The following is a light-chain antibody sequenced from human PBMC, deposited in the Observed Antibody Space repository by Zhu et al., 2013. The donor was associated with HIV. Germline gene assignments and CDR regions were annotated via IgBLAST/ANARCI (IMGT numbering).Light chain of an antibody. Sequence: DIVYRPVSDSLAVSLGERATINCKSSQSVLYSSNNNNYLAWYQQKPGQPPKLLIYWASTRESGVPDRFSGSGSGTDFTLTISSLQAEDVAVYYCHQYYSTPRTFGQGTKLEIK. CDR1: QSVLYSSNNNNY. J-gene: IGKJ2*01. CDR3: HQYYSTPRT. V-gene: IGKV4-1*01. CDR2: WAS.